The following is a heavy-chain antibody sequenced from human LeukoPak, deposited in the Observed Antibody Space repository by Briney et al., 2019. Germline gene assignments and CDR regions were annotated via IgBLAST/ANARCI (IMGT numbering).Heavy chain of an antibody. CDR2: ISSSSSSI. CDR1: GFAFSSYE. Sequence: PGGSLRLSCAASGFAFSSYEMNWVRQAPGKGLEWVSYISSSSSSIYYADSVKGRFTISRDNAKNSLYLQMNSLRVEDTAVYYCARRFDIWGQGTMVTVSS. V-gene: IGHV3-48*01. J-gene: IGHJ3*02. CDR3: ARRFDI.